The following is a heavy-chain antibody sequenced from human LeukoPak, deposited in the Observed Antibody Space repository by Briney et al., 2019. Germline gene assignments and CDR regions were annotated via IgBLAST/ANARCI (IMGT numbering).Heavy chain of an antibody. J-gene: IGHJ5*01. CDR2: INPSGGST. Sequence: ASVKVSCKASGYTFTSYYMHWVRQAPGQGLEWMGIINPSGGSTSYAQKFQGRVTMTRDTYTSTVYMELSSLRSEDTAVYYCARAYYYGSGSYGNWFDSWGQGTLVTVSS. CDR1: GYTFTSYY. CDR3: ARAYYYGSGSYGNWFDS. D-gene: IGHD3-10*01. V-gene: IGHV1-46*01.